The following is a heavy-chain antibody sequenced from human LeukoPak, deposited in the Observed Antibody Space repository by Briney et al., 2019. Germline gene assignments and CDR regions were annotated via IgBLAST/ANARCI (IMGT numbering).Heavy chain of an antibody. CDR2: IDPSDSYT. V-gene: IGHV5-10-1*01. CDR1: GYSSTSYW. Sequence: GESLRISCKGSGYSSTSYWISWVRQMPGKGLEWMGRIDPSDSYTNYSPSFQGHVTISADKSISTAYLQWSSLKASDTAMYYCARGPYYYDSSGRPVDYWGQGTLVTVSS. J-gene: IGHJ4*02. CDR3: ARGPYYYDSSGRPVDY. D-gene: IGHD3-22*01.